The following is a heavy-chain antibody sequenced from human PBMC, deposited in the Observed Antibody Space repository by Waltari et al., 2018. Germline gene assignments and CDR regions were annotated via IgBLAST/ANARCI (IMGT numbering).Heavy chain of an antibody. J-gene: IGHJ1*01. V-gene: IGHV4-59*01. Sequence: QVQLMDSGPGLVRPSETLSLTCHVSGGPITSDYWSWVRQPPGKGLEWVGYIYHSGTTNYNPSLRCRVSISVDTSKTQFSLKLNYVTAADTAVYYCARGHSTGWYLSHWGRGALVTVSS. CDR3: ARGHSTGWYLSH. CDR2: IYHSGTT. D-gene: IGHD6-19*01. CDR1: GGPITSDY.